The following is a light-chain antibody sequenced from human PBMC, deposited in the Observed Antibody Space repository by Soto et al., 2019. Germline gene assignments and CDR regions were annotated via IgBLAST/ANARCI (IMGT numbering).Light chain of an antibody. Sequence: QSALTQPASVSGSPGQSITLSCTGTSSDIGGYDYVSWYQRHPGKAPKLIIYDVNNRPSGVSNRFSGSKSGNTASLTISGLQAEDEGDYYCTSYASGSSHVVFGGGTQLTVL. CDR2: DVN. J-gene: IGLJ2*01. CDR3: TSYASGSSHVV. CDR1: SSDIGGYDY. V-gene: IGLV2-14*01.